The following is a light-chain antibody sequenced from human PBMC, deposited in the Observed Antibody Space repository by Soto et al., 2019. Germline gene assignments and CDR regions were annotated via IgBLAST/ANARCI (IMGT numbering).Light chain of an antibody. CDR3: QSYDSTRSARYV. CDR1: YSNIGAGYE. V-gene: IGLV1-40*01. CDR2: GNI. Sequence: QSDLTQPPSVSGAPGQRVTISCTGSYSNIGAGYEVHWYQQVPGTAPKLLIFGNINRPSGVPDRCSGSKSATSASMAITGLQADDEGDYYCQSYDSTRSARYVFGTGTKLTV. J-gene: IGLJ1*01.